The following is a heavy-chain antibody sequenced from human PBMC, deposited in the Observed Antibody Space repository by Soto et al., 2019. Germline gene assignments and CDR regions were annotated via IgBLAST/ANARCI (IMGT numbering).Heavy chain of an antibody. CDR2: IRSKAYGGTT. CDR3: TRDSLRPLYCSGGSCHNNWFDP. D-gene: IGHD2-15*01. J-gene: IGHJ5*02. Sequence: GGSLRLSCTASGFTFGDYAMSWFRQAPGKGLEWVGFIRSKAYGGTTEYAASVKGRFTISRDDSKSIAYLQMNSLKTEDTAVYYCTRDSLRPLYCSGGSCHNNWFDPWGQGTLVTVSS. CDR1: GFTFGDYA. V-gene: IGHV3-49*03.